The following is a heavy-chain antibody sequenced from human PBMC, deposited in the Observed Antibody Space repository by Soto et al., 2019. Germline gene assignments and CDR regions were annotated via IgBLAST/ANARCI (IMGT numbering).Heavy chain of an antibody. CDR3: ARAPDYYGSGTEGGYGMDV. V-gene: IGHV4-31*03. D-gene: IGHD3-10*01. Sequence: SETLSLTCTVSGGSISSGGYYWSWIRQHPGKGLEWIGYIYYSGSTYYNPSLKSRVTISVDTSKNQFSLKLSSVTAADTAVYYCARAPDYYGSGTEGGYGMDVWGQGTTVTVSS. J-gene: IGHJ6*02. CDR1: GGSISSGGYY. CDR2: IYYSGST.